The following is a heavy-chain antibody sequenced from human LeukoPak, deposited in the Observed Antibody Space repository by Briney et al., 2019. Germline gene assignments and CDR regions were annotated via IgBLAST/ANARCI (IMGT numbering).Heavy chain of an antibody. V-gene: IGHV3-23*01. CDR1: GLTFSAYA. CDR2: ITSSGGST. D-gene: IGHD2-2*01. Sequence: GGSLRLSCVSSGLTFSAYAMSWVRQAPGRGLEWVSGITSSGGSTYYADSVKGRFTISRDNSKNTLFLQMNGLRAEDTAVYYCAKRGGYCSSASCYYYYYMDVWGKGTTVTASS. J-gene: IGHJ6*03. CDR3: AKRGGYCSSASCYYYYYMDV.